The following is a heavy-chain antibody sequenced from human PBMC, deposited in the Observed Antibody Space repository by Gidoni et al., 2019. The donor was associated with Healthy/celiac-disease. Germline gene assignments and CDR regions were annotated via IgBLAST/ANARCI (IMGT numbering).Heavy chain of an antibody. Sequence: EVQLVESGGGLVQPGGSLRLSCAASGFTFSSYDMHWVRQATGKGLEWVSAIGTAGDTYYPGSVKGRFTISRENAKNSLYLQMNSLRAGDTAVYYCARGRPRSGSYFRYWYFDLWGRGTLVTVSS. J-gene: IGHJ2*01. CDR1: GFTFSSYD. CDR3: ARGRPRSGSYFRYWYFDL. CDR2: IGTAGDT. D-gene: IGHD1-26*01. V-gene: IGHV3-13*01.